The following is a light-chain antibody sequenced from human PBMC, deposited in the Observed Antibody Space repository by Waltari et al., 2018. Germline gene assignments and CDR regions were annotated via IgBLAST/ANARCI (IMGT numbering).Light chain of an antibody. CDR2: DNN. Sequence: QSVLTQPPSVSAAPGQKVTIPCSGTSSNLGNYYVSWSHQVPGATPKLLIFDNNQRPSGIPDRFSASKSGTSATLGITGLQIGDEADYYCATWDNSLREVVFGGGTKLTVL. V-gene: IGLV1-51*01. CDR3: ATWDNSLREVV. J-gene: IGLJ2*01. CDR1: SSNLGNYY.